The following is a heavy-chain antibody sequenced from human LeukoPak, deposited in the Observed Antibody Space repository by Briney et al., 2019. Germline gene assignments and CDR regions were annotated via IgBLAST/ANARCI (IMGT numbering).Heavy chain of an antibody. CDR1: GGTFSSYA. V-gene: IGHV1-69*04. CDR2: IIPLFGIA. D-gene: IGHD3-22*01. Sequence: SVKVSCKASGGTFSSYAISWVRQAPGQGLEWMGRIIPLFGIANYAQKFQGRVTITADKSTSTAYMELSSLRSEDTAVYYCARGRGYYDSSGYFDYWGQGTLVTVSS. J-gene: IGHJ4*02. CDR3: ARGRGYYDSSGYFDY.